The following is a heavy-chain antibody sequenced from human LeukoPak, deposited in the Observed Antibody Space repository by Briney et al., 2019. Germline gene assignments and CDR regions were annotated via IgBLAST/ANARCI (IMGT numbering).Heavy chain of an antibody. J-gene: IGHJ6*03. CDR1: GGSFSGYY. Sequence: SETLSLTCALYGGSFSGYYWSWIRLPPGKGLEWIGEINHSGSTNYNPSPKSRVTISVDTSKNQFSLKLSSVTAADTAVYYCTRRRGYSYGHHYYYYMDVWGKGTTVTVSS. D-gene: IGHD5-18*01. CDR3: TRRRGYSYGHHYYYYMDV. V-gene: IGHV4-34*01. CDR2: INHSGST.